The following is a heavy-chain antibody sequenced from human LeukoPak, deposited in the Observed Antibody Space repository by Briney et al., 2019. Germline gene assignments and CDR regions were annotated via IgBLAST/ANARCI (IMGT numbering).Heavy chain of an antibody. CDR2: ISGSGGST. D-gene: IGHD3-10*01. Sequence: GGTLRLSCAASGFTFSSYGMSWVRQAPGKGLEWVSAISGSGGSTYYADSVKGRFTISRDNSKNTLYLQMNSLRAEDTAVYYCAKLSRYYYGSGYYYFDYWGQGTLVTVSS. V-gene: IGHV3-23*01. CDR1: GFTFSSYG. CDR3: AKLSRYYYGSGYYYFDY. J-gene: IGHJ4*02.